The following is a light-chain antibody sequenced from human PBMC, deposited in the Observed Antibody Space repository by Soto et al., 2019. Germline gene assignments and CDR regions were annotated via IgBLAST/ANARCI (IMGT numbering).Light chain of an antibody. J-gene: IGKJ4*01. V-gene: IGKV3-11*01. CDR1: ESVSTY. Sequence: DIVLTQSPATLSLSPGERATLSCRASESVSTYFARYQHKPGQAPRILINHAFNRPTGLPDRFSGSGSGTDFTLFISSLEPEDFAVYYCQQHRNWPYLTFGGGTKVESK. CDR3: QQHRNWPYLT. CDR2: HAF.